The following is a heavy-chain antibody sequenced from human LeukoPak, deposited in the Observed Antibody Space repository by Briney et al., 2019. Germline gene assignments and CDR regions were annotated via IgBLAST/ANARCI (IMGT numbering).Heavy chain of an antibody. D-gene: IGHD1-14*01. CDR1: GFTFSNYG. V-gene: IGHV3-30*02. CDR2: IRYDGNNK. J-gene: IGHJ4*02. Sequence: GGSLRLSCGVSGFTFSNYGMLWVRQAPGKGLEWVAFIRYDGNNKLYADSVKGRFTISRDNSKNTVYLHINSLRTEDTALYYCAKDNPLDYWGQGTLVIVSS. CDR3: AKDNPLDY.